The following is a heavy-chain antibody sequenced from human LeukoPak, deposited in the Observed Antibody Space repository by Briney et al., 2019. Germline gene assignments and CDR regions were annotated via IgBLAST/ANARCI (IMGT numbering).Heavy chain of an antibody. CDR3: ARDRRERGFRGFHYYYYYMDV. J-gene: IGHJ6*03. D-gene: IGHD3-10*01. Sequence: GGSLRLSCAASGFTVSSNYMSWVRQASGKGLEWVSVIYSGGSTYYADFVKGRFTISRDNSKNTLYLQMNNLRAEDTAVYYCARDRRERGFRGFHYYYYYMDVWGKGTTVTVSS. V-gene: IGHV3-53*01. CDR1: GFTVSSNY. CDR2: IYSGGST.